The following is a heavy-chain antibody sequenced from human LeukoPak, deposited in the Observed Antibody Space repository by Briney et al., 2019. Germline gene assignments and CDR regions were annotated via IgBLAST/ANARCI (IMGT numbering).Heavy chain of an antibody. D-gene: IGHD2-2*01. Sequence: SETLSLTCTVSGDSINIYYWTWIRQPPGKGLEWIGYIYYSGSTNYNPSLKSRVTISVDTSKNQFSLKLDSVTAADTAVYYCARQVPYTSRPDYWGQGTLVPVSS. CDR2: IYYSGST. V-gene: IGHV4-59*08. CDR3: ARQVPYTSRPDY. CDR1: GDSINIYY. J-gene: IGHJ4*02.